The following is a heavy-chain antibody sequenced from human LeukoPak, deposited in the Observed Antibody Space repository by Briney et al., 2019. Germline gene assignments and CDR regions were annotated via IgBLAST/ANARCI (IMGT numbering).Heavy chain of an antibody. Sequence: SETLSLTCTVSGYSISSGYYWGWIRPPPGKGLEWIGSIYHSGSTYYKPSLRSRVTISVDKSKNQFSLKLSSVTAADTAVYYCAGAYCGGDCYSGRAFDIWGQGTMVTVSS. CDR2: IYHSGST. CDR1: GYSISSGYY. V-gene: IGHV4-38-2*02. D-gene: IGHD2-21*02. CDR3: AGAYCGGDCYSGRAFDI. J-gene: IGHJ3*02.